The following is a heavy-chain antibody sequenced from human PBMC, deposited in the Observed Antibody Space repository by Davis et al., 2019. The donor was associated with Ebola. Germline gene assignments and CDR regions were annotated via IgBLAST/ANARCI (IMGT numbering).Heavy chain of an antibody. J-gene: IGHJ6*02. Sequence: GESLKISCAASGFTFSGSPMHWVRQASGKGLEWVGRIRSKANSYATAYAASVKGRFTISRDDSKNTAYLQMNSLKTENTAVYYCTRHRDIVVVPAAMGLPTRYYYYGMDVWGQGTTVTVSS. CDR2: IRSKANSYAT. CDR3: TRHRDIVVVPAAMGLPTRYYYYGMDV. CDR1: GFTFSGSP. V-gene: IGHV3-73*01. D-gene: IGHD2-2*01.